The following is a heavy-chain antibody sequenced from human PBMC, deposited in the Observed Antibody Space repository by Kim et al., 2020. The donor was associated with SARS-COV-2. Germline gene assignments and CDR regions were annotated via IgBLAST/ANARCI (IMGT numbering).Heavy chain of an antibody. CDR3: AAVWVCSSTSCRDY. D-gene: IGHD2-2*01. Sequence: AQKFQERVTITRDMSTSTAYMELSRLRSEDTAVYYCAAVWVCSSTSCRDYWGQGTLVTVSS. V-gene: IGHV1-58*01. J-gene: IGHJ4*02.